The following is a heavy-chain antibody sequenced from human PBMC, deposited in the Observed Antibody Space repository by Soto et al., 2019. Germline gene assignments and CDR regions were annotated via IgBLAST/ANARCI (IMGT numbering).Heavy chain of an antibody. CDR1: GGSISSSSYY. V-gene: IGHV4-39*01. CDR2: IYYSGST. Sequence: SETLSLTCTVSGGSISSSSYYWGWIRQPPGKGLEWIGSIYYSGSTYYNPSLKSRVTISVDTSKNQFSLKLSSVTAADTAVYYCARYRGDYDFWSGYPWIAYYYYYGMDVWGQGTTVTASS. CDR3: ARYRGDYDFWSGYPWIAYYYYYGMDV. D-gene: IGHD3-3*01. J-gene: IGHJ6*02.